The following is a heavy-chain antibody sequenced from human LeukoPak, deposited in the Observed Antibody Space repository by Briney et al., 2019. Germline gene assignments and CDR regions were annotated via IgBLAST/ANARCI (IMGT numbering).Heavy chain of an antibody. CDR2: IYHSGST. CDR3: ARGYPIVVVPAAMGAAGFDP. V-gene: IGHV4-30-2*01. J-gene: IGHJ5*02. Sequence: SQTLSLTCTVSGGSISSGGYYGRWIRRPPGKGLGWIGYIYHSGSTYYNPSLKSRVTISVDRSKNQFSLKLSSVTAADTAVYYCARGYPIVVVPAAMGAAGFDPWGQGTLVTVSS. CDR1: GGSISSGGYY. D-gene: IGHD2-2*01.